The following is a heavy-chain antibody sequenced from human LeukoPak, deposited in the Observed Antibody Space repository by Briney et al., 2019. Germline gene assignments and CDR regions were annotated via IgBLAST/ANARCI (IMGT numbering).Heavy chain of an antibody. CDR3: ARGGSSSNYYYNYMDV. CDR1: SEFFTGYY. Sequence: SETLSLTCGVSSEFFTGYYWGWIRQPPGKGLEWIGDINDNGITKYNPTLKSRVTISIDTSKKQFSLKVKSVTAADTAVYYCARGGSSSNYYYNYMDVWGKGTTVTISS. V-gene: IGHV4-34*01. J-gene: IGHJ6*03. CDR2: INDNGIT. D-gene: IGHD6-13*01.